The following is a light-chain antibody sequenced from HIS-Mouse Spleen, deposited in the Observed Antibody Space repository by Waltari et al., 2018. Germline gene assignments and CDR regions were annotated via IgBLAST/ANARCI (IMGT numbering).Light chain of an antibody. CDR3: CSYAGSSTLV. CDR1: SSDVGSYKL. CDR2: EGS. J-gene: IGLJ2*01. V-gene: IGLV2-23*01. Sequence: QSALTQPASVSVSPGQSITISCTGTSSDVGSYKLVSWYQQHPGKAPKLMIYEGSKRPSGVSNRFSGSKSGNTASLTISGLQAEDEADYYCCSYAGSSTLVFGGGTKLTVL.